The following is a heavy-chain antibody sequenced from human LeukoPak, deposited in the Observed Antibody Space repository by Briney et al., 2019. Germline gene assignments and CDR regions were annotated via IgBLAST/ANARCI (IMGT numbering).Heavy chain of an antibody. V-gene: IGHV4-39*07. Sequence: KPSETLSLTCTVSGGSISSSSYYWGWIRQPPGKGLEWIGSIYYSGSTYYNPSLKSRVTISVDTSKNQFSLKLSSVTAADTAVYYCARDRGGYFDYWGQGTLVTVSS. J-gene: IGHJ4*02. D-gene: IGHD3-16*01. CDR1: GGSISSSSYY. CDR3: ARDRGGYFDY. CDR2: IYYSGST.